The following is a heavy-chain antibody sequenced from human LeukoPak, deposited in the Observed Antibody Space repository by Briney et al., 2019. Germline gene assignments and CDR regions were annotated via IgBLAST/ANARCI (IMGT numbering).Heavy chain of an antibody. Sequence: GGSLRLSCTASGFTFSSYEMIWVRQAPGKGLEWVSFISSGGGTTYYADSVKGRFAISRDNAGKSLYLEMNNLRAEDTAIYYCARDALINGAFDIWGQGTMVTVSS. CDR3: ARDALINGAFDI. D-gene: IGHD2-8*01. CDR1: GFTFSSYE. J-gene: IGHJ3*02. V-gene: IGHV3-48*03. CDR2: ISSGGGTT.